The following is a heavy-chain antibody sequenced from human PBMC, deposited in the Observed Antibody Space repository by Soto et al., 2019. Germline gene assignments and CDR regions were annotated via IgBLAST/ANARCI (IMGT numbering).Heavy chain of an antibody. CDR1: GGSFSGYY. Sequence: SETLSLTCAVYGGSFSGYYWSWIRQPPGKGLEWIGEINHSGSTNYNPSLKSRVTISVDTSKNQFSLKLSSVTAADTAVYYCARTRPYGGNSFDYSGQGTLVTVSS. J-gene: IGHJ4*02. CDR2: INHSGST. D-gene: IGHD4-17*01. CDR3: ARTRPYGGNSFDY. V-gene: IGHV4-34*01.